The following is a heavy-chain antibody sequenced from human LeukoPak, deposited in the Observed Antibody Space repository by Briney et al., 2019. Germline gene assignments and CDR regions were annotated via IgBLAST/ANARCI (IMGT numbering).Heavy chain of an antibody. D-gene: IGHD4-17*01. Sequence: SEAPSLTCAVYGGSFSGYYWSWIRQPPGKGLEWIGEINHSGSTNYNPSLKSLVTISVGTSKNQFSLKLSSVTAADTAVYYCARARVRDYGDYRYYYGMDVWGQGTTVTVSS. CDR3: ARARVRDYGDYRYYYGMDV. V-gene: IGHV4-34*01. J-gene: IGHJ6*02. CDR1: GGSFSGYY. CDR2: INHSGST.